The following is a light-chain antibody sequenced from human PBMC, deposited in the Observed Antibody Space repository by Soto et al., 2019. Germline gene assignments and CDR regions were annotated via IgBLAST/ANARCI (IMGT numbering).Light chain of an antibody. CDR2: KSD. Sequence: QSVLTQPPSASGTPGQRVTISCSGSSSGIGTNYVYWYQQLPGTAPKLLIYKSDRRPSGVPDRFSGSKSGTSASLAISGLRSEDEADYHCASWDDSLSGYVFGTGTKVTVL. V-gene: IGLV1-47*01. J-gene: IGLJ1*01. CDR3: ASWDDSLSGYV. CDR1: SSGIGTNY.